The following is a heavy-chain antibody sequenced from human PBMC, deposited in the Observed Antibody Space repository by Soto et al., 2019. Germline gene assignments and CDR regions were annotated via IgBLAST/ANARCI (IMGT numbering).Heavy chain of an antibody. Sequence: EVQLVESGGGLVKPGGSLRLSCAASGFTFSSYSMNWVRQAPGKGLEWVSSISSSSSYIYYADSVKGRFTISRDNAKNSLYLQMNSLRAEDTAVYYCARVSDILTDAFDILGQGTMVTVSS. CDR1: GFTFSSYS. J-gene: IGHJ3*02. CDR2: ISSSSSYI. D-gene: IGHD3-9*01. CDR3: ARVSDILTDAFDI. V-gene: IGHV3-21*01.